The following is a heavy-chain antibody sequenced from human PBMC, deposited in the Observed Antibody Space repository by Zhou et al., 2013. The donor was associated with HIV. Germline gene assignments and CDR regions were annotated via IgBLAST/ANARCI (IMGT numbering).Heavy chain of an antibody. V-gene: IGHV1-2*02. D-gene: IGHD1-26*01. J-gene: IGHJ4*02. CDR2: INPNSGGT. Sequence: VQLVQSGAEVKKPGASVKVSCKASGYTFTGSYMHWVRQAPGQGLEWMGWINPNSGGTNYAQKFQGRVSMSSDTSISTAYMELKRLRSDDRAVYYCARGAWSYSTDYWGQGTLVTVSS. CDR3: ARGAWSYSTDY. CDR1: GYTFTGSY.